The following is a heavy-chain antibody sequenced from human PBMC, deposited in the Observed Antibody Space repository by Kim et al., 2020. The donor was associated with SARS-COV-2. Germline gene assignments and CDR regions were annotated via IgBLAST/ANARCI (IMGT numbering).Heavy chain of an antibody. J-gene: IGHJ5*02. V-gene: IGHV3-21*01. CDR2: ISSGSSYI. CDR1: GFTFSSYG. CDR3: ASGYRSSWWGFDP. Sequence: GGSLRLSCAASGFTFSSYGMNWVRQAPGKGLEWVSSISSGSSYIYYADSVKGRFTISRDNAKNSLYLQMNSLRAEDTAVYYCASGYRSSWWGFDPWGQGILVTASS. D-gene: IGHD6-13*01.